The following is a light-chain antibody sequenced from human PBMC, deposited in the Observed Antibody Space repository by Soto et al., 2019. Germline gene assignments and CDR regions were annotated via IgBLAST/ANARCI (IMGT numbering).Light chain of an antibody. CDR1: SSDVGTDNF. CDR3: SSYALSNIVL. CDR2: DVS. J-gene: IGLJ2*01. Sequence: QSVLTQPASVSGSPGQSITISCTGSSSDVGTDNFVSWYQQHPGKAPKLIISDVSHRPSGVSNRFSGSKSGNTASLTISGLQAEDEADYYSSSYALSNIVLFGGGTKLTVL. V-gene: IGLV2-14*03.